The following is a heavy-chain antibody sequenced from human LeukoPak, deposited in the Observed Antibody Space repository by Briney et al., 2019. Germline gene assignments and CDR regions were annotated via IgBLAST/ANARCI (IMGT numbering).Heavy chain of an antibody. V-gene: IGHV1-69*05. J-gene: IGHJ4*02. CDR2: IIPIFGTA. CDR1: GGTFSSYA. CDR3: ARVMVRGVIIPVSFDH. D-gene: IGHD3-10*01. Sequence: SVKVSCKASGGTFSSYAISWVRQAPGQGLEWMGGIIPIFGTANYAQKFQGRVTITTDESTSTAYMELSSLRSEDTAVYYCARVMVRGVIIPVSFDHWGQGTLVTVSS.